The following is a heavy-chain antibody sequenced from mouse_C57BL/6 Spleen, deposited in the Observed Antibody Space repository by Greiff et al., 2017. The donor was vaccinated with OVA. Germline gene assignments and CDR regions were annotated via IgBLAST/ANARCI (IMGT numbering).Heavy chain of an antibody. CDR3: ARSLPGGNDY. Sequence: VQLQQSGPELVKPGASVKISCKASGYAFSSSWMNWVKQRPGQGLEWIGRIYPGDGDTNYNGKFKGKATLTADTSSSTAYMQLSNLTYEDSAVCVCARSLPGGNDYWGQGTTLTVSA. V-gene: IGHV1-82*01. J-gene: IGHJ2*01. D-gene: IGHD2-1*01. CDR1: GYAFSSSW. CDR2: IYPGDGDT.